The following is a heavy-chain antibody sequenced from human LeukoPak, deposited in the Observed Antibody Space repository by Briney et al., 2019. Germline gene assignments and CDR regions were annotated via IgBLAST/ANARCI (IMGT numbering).Heavy chain of an antibody. Sequence: GGSLRLSCAASGFTFNNARMSGVRQAPRKGREWVGRIKRKGDDGTIDYAAPVKGGFTISRDDSKNTLYLQMNSLKSEDTAVYYCTAGTGRSDFDYWGRGTLATVSS. V-gene: IGHV3-15*01. J-gene: IGHJ4*02. CDR1: GFTFNNAR. CDR3: TAGTGRSDFDY. CDR2: IKRKGDDGTI. D-gene: IGHD3/OR15-3a*01.